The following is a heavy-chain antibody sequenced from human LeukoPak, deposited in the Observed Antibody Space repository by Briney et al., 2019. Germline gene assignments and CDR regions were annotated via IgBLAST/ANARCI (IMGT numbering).Heavy chain of an antibody. D-gene: IGHD6-13*01. CDR3: ASQLAAAGTGAGHAFDI. Sequence: SETLSLTCTVSGGSISSYYWSWIRQPPGKGLEWIGYIYYSGSTNYNPSLKSRVTISVDTSKNQFSLKLSSVTAADTAVYYCASQLAAAGTGAGHAFDIWGQGTMVTVSS. J-gene: IGHJ3*02. V-gene: IGHV4-59*08. CDR1: GGSISSYY. CDR2: IYYSGST.